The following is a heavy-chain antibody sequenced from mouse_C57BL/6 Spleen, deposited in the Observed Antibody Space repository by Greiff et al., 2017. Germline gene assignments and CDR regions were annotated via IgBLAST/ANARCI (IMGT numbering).Heavy chain of an antibody. CDR1: GYTFTSYW. Sequence: QVQLQQPGAELVKPGASVKLSCKASGYTFTSYWMHWVKQRPGQGLEWIGMIHPNSGSTNYNEKFKSKATLTVDKSSSTAYMQLSSLTSEDSAVYYCARAQLGLYAMDYWGQGTSVTVSS. V-gene: IGHV1-64*01. CDR3: ARAQLGLYAMDY. CDR2: IHPNSGST. J-gene: IGHJ4*01. D-gene: IGHD4-1*02.